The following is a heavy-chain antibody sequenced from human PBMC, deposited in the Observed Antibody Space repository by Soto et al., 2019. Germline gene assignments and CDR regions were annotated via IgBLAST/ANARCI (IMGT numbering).Heavy chain of an antibody. CDR3: ARLGIPRNDYYDSSGPQDDAFDI. CDR1: GGSISSSSYY. J-gene: IGHJ3*02. CDR2: IYYSGST. D-gene: IGHD3-22*01. Sequence: QLQLQESGPGLVKPSETLSLTCTVSGGSISSSSYYWGWIRQPPGKGLEWIGRIYYSGSTYYNPSLKCRVTISVDTSKNQFSLKLSSVTAADTAVYYCARLGIPRNDYYDSSGPQDDAFDIWGQGTMVTVSS. V-gene: IGHV4-39*01.